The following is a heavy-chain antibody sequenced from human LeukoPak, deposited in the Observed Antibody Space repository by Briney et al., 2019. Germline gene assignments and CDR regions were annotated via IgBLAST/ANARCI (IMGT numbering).Heavy chain of an antibody. J-gene: IGHJ4*02. D-gene: IGHD6-13*01. V-gene: IGHV3-30*04. CDR2: TSSDGSNE. CDR1: GFTFRNYA. CDR3: ARPYTSSWYLFDY. Sequence: PGGSLRLSCEASGFTFRNYAMHWVRQAPGKGLEWVAVTSSDGSNEYYADDVRGRFSISRDNSKNTVYLQMNSLRAEDTALYYCARPYTSSWYLFDYWGQGTLVTVSS.